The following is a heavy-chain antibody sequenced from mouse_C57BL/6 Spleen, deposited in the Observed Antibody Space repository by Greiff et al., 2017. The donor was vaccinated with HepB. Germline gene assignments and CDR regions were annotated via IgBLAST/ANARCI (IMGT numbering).Heavy chain of an antibody. CDR1: GYAFSSSW. CDR3: ARRDYTNWDGAMDY. J-gene: IGHJ4*01. V-gene: IGHV1-82*01. D-gene: IGHD4-1*01. CDR2: IYPGDGDT. Sequence: QVQLQQSGPELVKPGASVKISCKASGYAFSSSWMNWVKQRPGKGLEWIGRIYPGDGDTNYNGKFKGKATLTADKSSSTAYMQLSSLTSEDSAVYFCARRDYTNWDGAMDYWGQGTSVTVSS.